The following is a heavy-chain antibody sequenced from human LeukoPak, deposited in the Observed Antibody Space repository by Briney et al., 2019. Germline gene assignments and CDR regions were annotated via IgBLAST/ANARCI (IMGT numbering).Heavy chain of an antibody. J-gene: IGHJ4*02. CDR3: AKGTLPPSGDKYFFDY. D-gene: IGHD2-15*01. CDR2: ISSSSSYI. CDR1: GFTFSSYS. V-gene: IGHV3-21*04. Sequence: GGSLRLSCAASGFTFSSYSMNWVRQAPGKGLEWVSSISSSSSYIYYADSVKGRFTISRDNAKNSLYLQMNSLRAEDTAVYSCAKGTLPPSGDKYFFDYWGPGTLVTVSS.